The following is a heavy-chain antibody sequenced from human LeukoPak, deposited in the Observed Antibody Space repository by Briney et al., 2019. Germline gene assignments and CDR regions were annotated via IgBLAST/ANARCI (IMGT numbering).Heavy chain of an antibody. D-gene: IGHD3-3*01. Sequence: ASVKVSCKASGYTFTSYYMHWVRQAPGQGLEWMGWINPNSGGTNYAQKFQGRVTMTRDTSISTAYMELSRLRSDDTAVYYCARDLQGTIFGVVIIHGFDYWGQGTLVTVSS. CDR3: ARDLQGTIFGVVIIHGFDY. V-gene: IGHV1-2*02. J-gene: IGHJ4*02. CDR1: GYTFTSYY. CDR2: INPNSGGT.